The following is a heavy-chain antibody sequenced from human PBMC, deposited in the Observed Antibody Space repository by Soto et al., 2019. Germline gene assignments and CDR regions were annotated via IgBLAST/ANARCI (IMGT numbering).Heavy chain of an antibody. Sequence: SETLSLTCTVSGGSISSSSYYWGWIRQPPGKGLEWIGSIYYSGSTYYNPSLKSRVTISVDTSKNQFSLKLSSVTAADTAVYYCARITGTISVSMVELNYYFDYWGQGTLVTVSS. V-gene: IGHV4-39*01. CDR2: IYYSGST. D-gene: IGHD1-7*01. J-gene: IGHJ4*02. CDR3: ARITGTISVSMVELNYYFDY. CDR1: GGSISSSSYY.